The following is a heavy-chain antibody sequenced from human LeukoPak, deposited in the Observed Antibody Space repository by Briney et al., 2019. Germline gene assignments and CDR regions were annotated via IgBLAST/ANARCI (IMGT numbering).Heavy chain of an antibody. CDR1: GFTFSDYS. J-gene: IGHJ4*02. CDR3: SRRFDC. V-gene: IGHV3-48*02. CDR2: IDGSGDTL. Sequence: GESLRLSCAASGFTFSDYSMNWVRQAPGKGLEWVSYIDGSGDTLYYADSVKGRFTISRDNAKNSLDLQMNSLRDEDTAVYYCSRRFDCWGQGTLVTVSS.